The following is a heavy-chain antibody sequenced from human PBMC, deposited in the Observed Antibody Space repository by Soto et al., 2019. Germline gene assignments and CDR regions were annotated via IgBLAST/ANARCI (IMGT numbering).Heavy chain of an antibody. Sequence: SETLSLTCTVSGGSISRAGYYWSWIRQHPGKGLEWTGYIYYSGSTYYNPSLKSRVTISVDTSKNQFSLKLSSVTAADTAVYYCARDYNTVLDYWGQGTLVTVSS. CDR3: ARDYNTVLDY. CDR2: IYYSGST. D-gene: IGHD1-1*01. V-gene: IGHV4-31*03. CDR1: GGSISRAGYY. J-gene: IGHJ4*02.